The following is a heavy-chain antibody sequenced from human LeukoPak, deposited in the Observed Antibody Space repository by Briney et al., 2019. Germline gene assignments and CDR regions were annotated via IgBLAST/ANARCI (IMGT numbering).Heavy chain of an antibody. CDR1: GFTFSSYE. CDR3: AREKGYCSGGSCYSDWFDP. J-gene: IGHJ5*02. CDR2: ISSSGSTI. Sequence: PGGSLRLSCAASGFTFSSYEMNWVRQAPGKGLEWVSYISSSGSTIYYADSVKGRFTISRDNAKNSLYLQMNNLRAEDTALYYCAREKGYCSGGSCYSDWFDPWGQGPLVTVSS. D-gene: IGHD2-15*01. V-gene: IGHV3-48*03.